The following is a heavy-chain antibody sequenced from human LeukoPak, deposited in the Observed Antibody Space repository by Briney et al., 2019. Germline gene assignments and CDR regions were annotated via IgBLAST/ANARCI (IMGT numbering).Heavy chain of an antibody. CDR1: GYTFTSYD. Sequence: ASVKVSCKASGYTFTSYDINWVRQATGQGLEWMGWMNPNSGNTGYAQKFQGRVTMTRNTSISTAYMGLSSLRSEDTAVYYCARQRPRYGSGRINWGQGTLVTVSS. V-gene: IGHV1-8*01. D-gene: IGHD3-10*01. J-gene: IGHJ4*02. CDR2: MNPNSGNT. CDR3: ARQRPRYGSGRIN.